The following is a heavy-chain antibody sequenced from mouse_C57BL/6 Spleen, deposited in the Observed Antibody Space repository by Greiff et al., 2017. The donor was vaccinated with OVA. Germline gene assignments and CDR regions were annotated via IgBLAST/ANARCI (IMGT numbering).Heavy chain of an antibody. CDR3: ARREGVHGAFAY. Sequence: QVTLKVCGPGILQSSQTLSLTCSFSGFSLSTSGMGVSWIRQPSGKGLEWLAHIYWDDDKRYNPSLKSRLTISKDTSRNQVFLKITSVDTVDTATYYCARREGVHGAFAYWGQGTLVTVSA. CDR2: IYWDDDK. V-gene: IGHV8-12*01. CDR1: GFSLSTSGMG. J-gene: IGHJ3*01.